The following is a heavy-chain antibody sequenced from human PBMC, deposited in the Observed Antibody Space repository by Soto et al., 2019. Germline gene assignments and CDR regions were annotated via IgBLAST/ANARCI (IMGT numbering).Heavy chain of an antibody. J-gene: IGHJ4*02. CDR1: GFTVSSYG. D-gene: IGHD2-2*03. CDR3: AKDNGYCSSTSCYAGDQSPDY. Sequence: GGSLRLSCAASGFTVSSYGMNWVRQAPGKGLEWVAVISYDGSNKYYADSVKGRFTISRDNSKNTLYLQMNSLRAEDTAVYYCAKDNGYCSSTSCYAGDQSPDYWGQGTLVTVSS. CDR2: ISYDGSNK. V-gene: IGHV3-30*18.